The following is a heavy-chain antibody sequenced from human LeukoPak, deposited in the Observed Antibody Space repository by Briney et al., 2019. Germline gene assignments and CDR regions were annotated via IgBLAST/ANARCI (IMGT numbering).Heavy chain of an antibody. CDR3: ARDLYCGGDCHYSFDY. CDR2: LYYSGST. V-gene: IGHV4-59*02. J-gene: IGHJ4*02. Sequence: SETLSPTCTVSGGSVSSYYWSWIRQPPGKGLEWIGYLYYSGSTNYNPSLKGRVTISVDTSKNQFSLKLSSVTAADTAVYYCARDLYCGGDCHYSFDYWGQGTLVTVSS. D-gene: IGHD2-21*02. CDR1: GGSVSSYY.